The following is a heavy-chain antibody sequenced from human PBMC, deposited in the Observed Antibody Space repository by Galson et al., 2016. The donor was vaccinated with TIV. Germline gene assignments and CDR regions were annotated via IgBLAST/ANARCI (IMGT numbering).Heavy chain of an antibody. Sequence: SVKISCKASGYTFNKYGVTWVRQAPGQGLEWMGWISAYSGDTNYAQKFQGRVTMTTDTYTSTAYMDLRSLRSDDTAVYYCTRDRGSTTMIQVIDYNFGMDVWGQGTTVTVSS. D-gene: IGHD3-22*01. CDR2: ISAYSGDT. J-gene: IGHJ6*02. CDR1: GYTFNKYG. V-gene: IGHV1-18*01. CDR3: TRDRGSTTMIQVIDYNFGMDV.